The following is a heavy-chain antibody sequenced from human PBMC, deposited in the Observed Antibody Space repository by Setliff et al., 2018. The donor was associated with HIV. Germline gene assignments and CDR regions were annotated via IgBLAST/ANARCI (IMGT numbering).Heavy chain of an antibody. D-gene: IGHD3-22*01. Sequence: SETLSLTCTVTGGSISSGGFYWTWIRQHPGKGLEWIGYIYNTGSTYHSPSLESRVTISADTSKNQFSLKLSSVTAADTAVYYCARGLSFYDPGGFDYWGQGTLVTVSS. J-gene: IGHJ4*02. V-gene: IGHV4-31*03. CDR3: ARGLSFYDPGGFDY. CDR2: IYNTGST. CDR1: GGSISSGGFY.